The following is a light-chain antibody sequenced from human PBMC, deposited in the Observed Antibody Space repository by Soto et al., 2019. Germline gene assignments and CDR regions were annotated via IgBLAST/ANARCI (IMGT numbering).Light chain of an antibody. CDR3: QQYNNWIT. Sequence: ELVMTQSPATLSVSPGERATLSCRASQSVSSNLAWYQQKPGQAPRLLIYGASTRATGIPARFSGGGSGTEFTLTISSLQSEDFAVYYCQQYNNWITFGQGTRLEIK. J-gene: IGKJ5*01. V-gene: IGKV3-15*01. CDR1: QSVSSN. CDR2: GAS.